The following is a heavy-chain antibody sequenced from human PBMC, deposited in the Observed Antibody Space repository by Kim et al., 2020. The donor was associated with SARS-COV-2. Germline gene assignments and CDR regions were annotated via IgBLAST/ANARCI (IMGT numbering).Heavy chain of an antibody. Sequence: GGSLRLSCAASGFTFSRYWMIWVRQAPGKGLEWVANIKEDGSAKYYVDSVKGRFAISRDNARNSLYLQVNRLRAEDTAIYYCARDFDIWGQGTVVTVSS. CDR3: ARDFDI. J-gene: IGHJ3*02. CDR2: IKEDGSAK. CDR1: GFTFSRYW. V-gene: IGHV3-7*01.